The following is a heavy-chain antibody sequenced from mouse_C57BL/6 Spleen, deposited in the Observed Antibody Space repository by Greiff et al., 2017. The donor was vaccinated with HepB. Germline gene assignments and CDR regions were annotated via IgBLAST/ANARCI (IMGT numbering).Heavy chain of an antibody. CDR3: ARDRTGQGTEAMDY. V-gene: IGHV5-4*01. CDR2: ISDGGSYT. J-gene: IGHJ4*01. CDR1: GFTFSSYA. Sequence: EVMLVESGGGLVKPGGSLKLSCAASGFTFSSYAMSWVRQTPEKRLEWVATISDGGSYTYYPDNVKGRFTISRDNAKNNLYLQMSHLKSEDTAMYYCARDRTGQGTEAMDYWGQGTSVTVSS. D-gene: IGHD3-2*02.